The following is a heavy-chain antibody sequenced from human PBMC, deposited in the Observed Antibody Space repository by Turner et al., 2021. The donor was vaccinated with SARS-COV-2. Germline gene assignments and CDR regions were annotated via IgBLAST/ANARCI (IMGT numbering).Heavy chain of an antibody. D-gene: IGHD3-22*01. CDR3: SRLYDSGHWGAFDI. CDR1: GISFSSHG. V-gene: IGHV3-33*01. Sequence: QVQLVESGGSVVQPVRSMRLSCAASGISFSSHGMHWVRQAPGKGLEWVAVIWNDGSQKYYADSVKGRFTISRDNSKNMVYLQMNSLRAEDTAVYYCSRLYDSGHWGAFDIWGQGTMVTVSS. J-gene: IGHJ3*02. CDR2: IWNDGSQK.